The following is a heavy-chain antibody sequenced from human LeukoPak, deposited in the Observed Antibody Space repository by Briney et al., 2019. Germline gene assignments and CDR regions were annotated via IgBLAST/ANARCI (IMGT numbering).Heavy chain of an antibody. V-gene: IGHV3-21*01. Sequence: PGGSLRLSCAAYGFTFSRYSMNWVPQAPGKGLEWVSSMSSSSGLLSYGDQVKGRFTVSRDNDNMSLYLQVDSLRDDDMAMYDCAREFDGSASGAGYWGQGTLVTVSS. CDR1: GFTFSRYS. D-gene: IGHD1-26*01. J-gene: IGHJ4*02. CDR2: MSSSSGLL. CDR3: AREFDGSASGAGY.